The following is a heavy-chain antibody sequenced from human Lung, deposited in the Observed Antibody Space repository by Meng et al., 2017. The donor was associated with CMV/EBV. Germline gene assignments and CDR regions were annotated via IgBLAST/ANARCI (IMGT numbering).Heavy chain of an antibody. J-gene: IGHJ4*02. CDR3: ARGPYSTGWCDF. V-gene: IGHV4-61*02. CDR1: GGSISSRSFY. Sequence: QAHLQESGPGLVKPSQTLSLTCTASGGSISSRSFYWNWIRQPAGKGLEWIGRLYATGSTNYNPSLESRATISVDTSKNQFSLRLDSVTAADTAVYYCARGPYSTGWCDFWGQGSLVTVSS. D-gene: IGHD6-19*01. CDR2: LYATGST.